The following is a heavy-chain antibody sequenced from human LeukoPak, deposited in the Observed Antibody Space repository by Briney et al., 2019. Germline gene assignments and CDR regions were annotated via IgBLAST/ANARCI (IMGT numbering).Heavy chain of an antibody. D-gene: IGHD2-2*01. Sequence: GTSVKVSCKASGFTFSDSVVQWVRQARGQRLEWIGWIVVGSGETSFAQKFQERVTITRDTSTSTADMELSGLRSEDTAVYYCAADRGGCRSICLFDYWGQGTLVTVSS. CDR3: AADRGGCRSICLFDY. CDR2: IVVGSGET. CDR1: GFTFSDSV. J-gene: IGHJ4*02. V-gene: IGHV1-58*01.